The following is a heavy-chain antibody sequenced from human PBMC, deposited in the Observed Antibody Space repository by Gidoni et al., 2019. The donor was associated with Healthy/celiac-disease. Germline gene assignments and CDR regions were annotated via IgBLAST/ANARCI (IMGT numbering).Heavy chain of an antibody. J-gene: IGHJ3*02. CDR3: ARGTSAAGTIDAFDI. V-gene: IGHV3-13*01. CDR2: IGTAGDT. Sequence: EVQLVESGGGLVQPGGSLRLSGAASGLTVSSYDVHMFRRDTGKGLEWVSAIGTAGDTYYPGSVEGRFTISRENAKNSLYLQMNSLRAGDTAVYYCARGTSAAGTIDAFDIWGQGTMVTVSS. CDR1: GLTVSSYD. D-gene: IGHD6-13*01.